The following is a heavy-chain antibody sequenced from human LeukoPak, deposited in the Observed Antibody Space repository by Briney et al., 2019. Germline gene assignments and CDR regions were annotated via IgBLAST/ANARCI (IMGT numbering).Heavy chain of an antibody. CDR3: ARDLAGGTTGAYYYYMDV. J-gene: IGHJ6*03. D-gene: IGHD1-1*01. CDR2: ISSSSSYI. Sequence: GGSLRLSCAASGFTFSSYSMNWVRQAPGKGLEWVSSISSSSSYIYYADSVKGRFTISRDNAKNSLYLQMNSLRAEDTAVYYCARDLAGGTTGAYYYYMDVWGKGTTVTVSS. V-gene: IGHV3-21*01. CDR1: GFTFSSYS.